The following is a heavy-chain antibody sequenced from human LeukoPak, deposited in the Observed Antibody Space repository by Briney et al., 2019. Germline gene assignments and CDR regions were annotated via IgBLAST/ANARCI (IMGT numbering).Heavy chain of an antibody. D-gene: IGHD1-1*01. J-gene: IGHJ4*02. CDR2: ISAYNGNT. CDR3: ARTSGSTRYDYFDY. V-gene: IGHV1-18*01. Sequence: ASVKVSCKASGYTFTNYGISWVRLAPGQGLEWMGWISAYNGNTNYAQKLQGRVTMTTDTSTTTAYMELRSLRSDDTAVYYCARTSGSTRYDYFDYWGQGTLVTVSS. CDR1: GYTFTNYG.